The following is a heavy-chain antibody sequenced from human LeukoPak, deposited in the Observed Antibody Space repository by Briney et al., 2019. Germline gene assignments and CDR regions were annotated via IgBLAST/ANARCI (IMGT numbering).Heavy chain of an antibody. Sequence: GGSLRLSCAASGFTFSNFAMNWVRQAPGKGLEWVAFISYDGSIKSYADSVKGRFAVSRDNSKNTLYLQMNSLRPEDTAFYYCARVSVCPRCHFDYWGQGTLVTVSS. CDR2: ISYDGSIK. CDR3: ARVSVCPRCHFDY. D-gene: IGHD5/OR15-5a*01. CDR1: GFTFSNFA. J-gene: IGHJ4*02. V-gene: IGHV3-30*09.